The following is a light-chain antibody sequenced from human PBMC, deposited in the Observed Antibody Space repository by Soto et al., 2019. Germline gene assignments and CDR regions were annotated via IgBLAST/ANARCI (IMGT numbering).Light chain of an antibody. CDR2: KAS. CDR1: QTISSW. V-gene: IGKV1-5*03. CDR3: QQYENYWT. Sequence: DIQMTQSPSTLSGSVGDRVTIACRASQTISSWLAWYQQKPGKAPKLLIYKASTLKSGVPSRFSGGGSGTEFSLTISNLQPDDSATYYCQQYENYWTFGQGTKVDI. J-gene: IGKJ1*01.